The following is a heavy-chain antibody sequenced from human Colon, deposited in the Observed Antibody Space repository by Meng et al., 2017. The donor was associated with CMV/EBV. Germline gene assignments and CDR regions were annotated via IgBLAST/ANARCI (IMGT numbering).Heavy chain of an antibody. V-gene: IGHV3-30*02. CDR1: GFSFSSSA. CDR2: IRYDGAVT. CDR3: AKTTDSTLLYYYYGMDV. D-gene: IGHD6-13*01. J-gene: IGHJ6*02. Sequence: GESLKISCAASGFSFSSSAMYWVRQAPGKGLEWVAFIRYDGAVTYYADSVKGRFTISRDNSRNTLHLQINGLRADDTAVYYCAKTTDSTLLYYYYGMDVWGQGTTVTVSS.